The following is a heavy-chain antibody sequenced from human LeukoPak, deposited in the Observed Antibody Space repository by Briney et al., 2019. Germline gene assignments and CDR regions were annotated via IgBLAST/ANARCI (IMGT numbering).Heavy chain of an antibody. D-gene: IGHD2-2*01. CDR1: GYTFSSYG. V-gene: IGHV1-18*01. J-gene: IGHJ3*02. CDR2: ISAYNGNT. Sequence: ASVKVSCKASGYTFSSYGITWVRQAPGQGLEWMGWISAYNGNTNYAQNLQGRVTMTTDTSTSTAYLELKSLSSDDTAVYYCARASESYCSSTSCNDAFDIWGQGTMVTVSS. CDR3: ARASESYCSSTSCNDAFDI.